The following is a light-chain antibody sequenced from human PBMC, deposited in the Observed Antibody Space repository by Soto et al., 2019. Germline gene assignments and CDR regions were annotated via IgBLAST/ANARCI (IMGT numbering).Light chain of an antibody. V-gene: IGLV1-40*01. CDR2: GNS. J-gene: IGLJ2*01. CDR1: SSNIGAGYD. CDR3: HSYDSSLSGSV. Sequence: QSVLTQPPSVSGPPGQRVTISCTGSSSNIGAGYDVHWYQQLPGTAPKLLIYGNSNRPSGVPDRFSGSKSGTSASLAITGLRAEDEADYYCHSYDSSLSGSVFGGGTKLTVL.